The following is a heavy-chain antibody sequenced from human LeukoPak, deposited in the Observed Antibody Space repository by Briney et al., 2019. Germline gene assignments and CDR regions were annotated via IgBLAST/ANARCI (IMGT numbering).Heavy chain of an antibody. Sequence: SETLSLTCAVYGGSFSGYCWSWIRQPPGKGLEWIGEINHSGSTNYNPSLKSRVTISVDTSKNQFSLKLSSVTAADTAVYYCASRAGYSSSWYVNRHFDYWGQGTLVTVSS. D-gene: IGHD6-13*01. J-gene: IGHJ4*02. V-gene: IGHV4-34*01. CDR3: ASRAGYSSSWYVNRHFDY. CDR2: INHSGST. CDR1: GGSFSGYC.